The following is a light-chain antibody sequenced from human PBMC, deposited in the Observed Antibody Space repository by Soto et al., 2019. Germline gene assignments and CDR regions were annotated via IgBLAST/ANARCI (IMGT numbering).Light chain of an antibody. Sequence: IHMTQSPSTLSPSVGDRVTITCRASQSVYTWLAWYQQIPGKGPTLLIYDASALASGVPSRFSGRGSATDFTLTISNLQPDDFATYYCQHYNTYPWTFGQGTRV. CDR3: QHYNTYPWT. V-gene: IGKV1-5*01. CDR2: DAS. CDR1: QSVYTW. J-gene: IGKJ1*01.